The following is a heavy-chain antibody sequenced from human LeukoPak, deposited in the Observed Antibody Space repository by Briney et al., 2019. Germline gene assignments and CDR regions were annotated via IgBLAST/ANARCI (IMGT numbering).Heavy chain of an antibody. Sequence: GRSLRLSCAASGFTFDDYTMHWVRQAPGKGLEWVSLISWDGGSTYYADSVKGRFTISRDNSKNSLYLQMNSLRTEDTALYYCAKVSGDTGSYWGYFDYWGQGTLVTVSS. CDR2: ISWDGGST. D-gene: IGHD1-26*01. CDR1: GFTFDDYT. V-gene: IGHV3-43*01. J-gene: IGHJ4*02. CDR3: AKVSGDTGSYWGYFDY.